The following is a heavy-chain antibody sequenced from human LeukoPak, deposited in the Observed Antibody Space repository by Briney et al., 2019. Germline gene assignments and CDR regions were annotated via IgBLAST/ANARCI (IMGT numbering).Heavy chain of an antibody. J-gene: IGHJ3*02. V-gene: IGHV3-9*03. CDR2: ISRNSRSI. CDR3: AKVRGYSAYGGAFEI. CDR1: GFTFDDYA. D-gene: IGHD5-12*01. Sequence: PGRSLRLSCAPSGFTFDDYAMHWVREAPGKGLEWVSGISRNSRSIDYADSVKGRFTISRDNAKNSLYLQMNSLRTEDMALYYCAKVRGYSAYGGAFEIWGQGTMVTVSS.